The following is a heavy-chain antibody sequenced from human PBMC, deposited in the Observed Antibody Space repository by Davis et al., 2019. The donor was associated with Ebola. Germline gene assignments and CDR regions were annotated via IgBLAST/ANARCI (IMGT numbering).Heavy chain of an antibody. CDR3: ACTIFGTIGNFDY. Sequence: GESLKISCAAPGFTFSSYSMSWVRQAPGKGLEWVAYISLSSSTIYYADSVKGRFTISRDNANKSLYLQMDSLRDEDTAVYYCACTIFGTIGNFDYWGQGTLVTVSS. V-gene: IGHV3-48*02. J-gene: IGHJ4*02. CDR1: GFTFSSYS. CDR2: ISLSSSTI. D-gene: IGHD3-3*01.